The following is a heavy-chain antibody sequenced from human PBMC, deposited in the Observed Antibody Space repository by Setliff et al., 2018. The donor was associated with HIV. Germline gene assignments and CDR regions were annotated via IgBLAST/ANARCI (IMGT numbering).Heavy chain of an antibody. CDR3: ARDLGYCSGGSCYWYY. Sequence: PSETLSLTCTVSGGSINSNTYFWGWIRQPPGKGLEWIGSIYYSGNTYYSPSLKSRVTISMDTAKNLFSLNLTSVTAADTAVYYCARDLGYCSGGSCYWYYWGQGTLVTVSS. V-gene: IGHV4-39*07. J-gene: IGHJ4*02. CDR2: IYYSGNT. D-gene: IGHD2-15*01. CDR1: GGSINSNTYF.